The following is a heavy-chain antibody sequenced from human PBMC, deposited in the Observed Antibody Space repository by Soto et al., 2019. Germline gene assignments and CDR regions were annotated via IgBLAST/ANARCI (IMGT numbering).Heavy chain of an antibody. CDR1: GFTFTSSA. CDR2: IVVDSGNT. V-gene: IGHV1-58*01. J-gene: IGHJ3*02. D-gene: IGHD4-17*01. CDR3: ARSHDYGDYVNAFDI. Sequence: SVKVSCKASGFTFTSSAVQWVRQARGQRLEWIGWIVVDSGNTNYAQKLQGRVTMTTDTSTSTAYMELRSLRSDDTAVYYCARSHDYGDYVNAFDIWGQGTMVTVSS.